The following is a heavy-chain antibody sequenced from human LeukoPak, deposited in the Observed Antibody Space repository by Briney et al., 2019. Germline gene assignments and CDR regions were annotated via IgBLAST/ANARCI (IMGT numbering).Heavy chain of an antibody. CDR2: IRSSGNLM. V-gene: IGHV3-48*03. J-gene: IGHJ4*02. D-gene: IGHD6-13*01. Sequence: GGSLRLSCAVSGFAFRSYEMNWVRQAPGRGLEWVSYIRSSGNLMYYADSVKGRFTISRDNVKNSLYLQMNSLRAEDTAVYYCARCAAAAFDYWGQGTLVTVSS. CDR1: GFAFRSYE. CDR3: ARCAAAAFDY.